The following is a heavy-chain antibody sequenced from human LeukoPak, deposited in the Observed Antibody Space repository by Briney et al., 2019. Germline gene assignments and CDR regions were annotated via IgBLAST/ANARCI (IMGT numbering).Heavy chain of an antibody. CDR1: GGTFSSYA. D-gene: IGHD4-4*01. CDR2: IIPILGIA. V-gene: IGHV1-69*04. CDR3: ASSQYLRGDY. Sequence: GASVKVSCKASGGTFSSYAISWVRQAPGQGLEWMGRIIPILGIANYAQKFQGRVTITADKSTSTAYMELSSLRSEDTAVHYCASSQYLRGDYWGQGTLVTVSS. J-gene: IGHJ4*02.